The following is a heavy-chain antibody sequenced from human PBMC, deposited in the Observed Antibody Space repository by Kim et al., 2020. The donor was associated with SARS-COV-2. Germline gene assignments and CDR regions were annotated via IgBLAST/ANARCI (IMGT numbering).Heavy chain of an antibody. J-gene: IGHJ4*02. CDR2: IYYSGST. Sequence: SETLSLTCTVSGGSISSSSYYWGWIRQPPGKGLEWIGSIYYSGSTYYNPSLKSRVTISVDTSKNQFSLKLSSVTAADTAVYYCRGLSGSYRKNYFDYWGQGTLVTVSS. CDR1: GGSISSSSYY. D-gene: IGHD1-26*01. V-gene: IGHV4-39*01. CDR3: RGLSGSYRKNYFDY.